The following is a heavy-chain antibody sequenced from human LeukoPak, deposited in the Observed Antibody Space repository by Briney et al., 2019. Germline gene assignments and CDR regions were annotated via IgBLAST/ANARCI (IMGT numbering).Heavy chain of an antibody. V-gene: IGHV3-7*01. CDR1: GFTFSSYW. Sequence: PGGSLRLSCAASGFTFSSYWMSWVRQAPGKGLEWVANIKQDGSEKYYVDSVKGRSTISRDNAKNSLYLQMNSLRAEDTAVYYCASRWGLHAACQFDYWGQGTLVTVSS. J-gene: IGHJ4*02. D-gene: IGHD3-16*01. CDR2: IKQDGSEK. CDR3: ASRWGLHAACQFDY.